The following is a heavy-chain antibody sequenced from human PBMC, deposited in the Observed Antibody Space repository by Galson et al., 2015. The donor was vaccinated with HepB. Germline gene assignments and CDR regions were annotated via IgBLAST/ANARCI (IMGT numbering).Heavy chain of an antibody. D-gene: IGHD6-19*01. V-gene: IGHV3-30*18. CDR3: AKDYSSGWLSPFDY. J-gene: IGHJ4*02. CDR2: ISYDGSNK. Sequence: SLRLSCAASGFTFSSYGMHWVRQAPGKGLEWVAVISYDGSNKYYADSVKGRFTISRDNSKNTLYLQMNSLRAEDTAVYYCAKDYSSGWLSPFDYWGQGTLVTVSS. CDR1: GFTFSSYG.